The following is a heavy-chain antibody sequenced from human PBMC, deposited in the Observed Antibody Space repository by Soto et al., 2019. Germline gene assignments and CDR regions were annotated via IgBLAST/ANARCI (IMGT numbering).Heavy chain of an antibody. Sequence: QVQLVESGGGVVQPGRSLRLSCAASGFSFAYYGMHWFRQAPGKGLEWVAVISYDGTEKYYEDSVKGRFTISRDNTKNRLDLQMNSLRGEDTAVYFCANAYATTARDSWGQGTLVTVSS. CDR2: ISYDGTEK. J-gene: IGHJ4*02. CDR3: ANAYATTARDS. V-gene: IGHV3-30*18. CDR1: GFSFAYYG. D-gene: IGHD4-17*01.